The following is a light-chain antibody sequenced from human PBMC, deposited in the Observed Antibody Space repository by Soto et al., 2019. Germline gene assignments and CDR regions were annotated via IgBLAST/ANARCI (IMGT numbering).Light chain of an antibody. CDR3: AAWDNSLSGRV. J-gene: IGLJ3*02. V-gene: IGLV1-47*02. CDR2: DDN. Sequence: QSVLTQPPSASGTPGQRVSISCSGSRSNIGSNYVYWYQQLPGTAPKLLVFDDNQRPSGVPDRFSDSKSGTSASLAISGLRSEDEADYYCAAWDNSLSGRVFGGGTKLTVL. CDR1: RSNIGSNY.